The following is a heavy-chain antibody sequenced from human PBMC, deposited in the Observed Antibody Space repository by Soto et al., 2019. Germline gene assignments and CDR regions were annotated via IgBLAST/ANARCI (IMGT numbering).Heavy chain of an antibody. CDR2: IYYSGST. CDR1: GGSISSYY. Sequence: SETLSLTCTVSGGSISSYYWSWIRQPPGKGLEWIGCIYYSGSTNYNPSLKSRVTISVDTSKNQFSLKLSSVTAADTAVYFCAGYAYDSSGYHSGSLGPWGQGT. CDR3: AGYAYDSSGYHSGSLGP. D-gene: IGHD3-22*01. J-gene: IGHJ5*02. V-gene: IGHV4-59*01.